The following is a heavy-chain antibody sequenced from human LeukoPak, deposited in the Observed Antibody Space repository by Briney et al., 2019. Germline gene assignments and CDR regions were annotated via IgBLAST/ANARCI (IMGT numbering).Heavy chain of an antibody. V-gene: IGHV3-9*01. CDR1: GFTFDDYA. D-gene: IGHD6-13*01. J-gene: IGHJ3*02. Sequence: GRSLRLSCAASGFTFDDYAMHWVRQAPGKGLEWVSGISWNSGSIGYADSVKGRFTISRDNAKNSLYLQMNSLRAEDTALYYCAKDMAAATSDAFDIWGQGTMVRVSS. CDR3: AKDMAAATSDAFDI. CDR2: ISWNSGSI.